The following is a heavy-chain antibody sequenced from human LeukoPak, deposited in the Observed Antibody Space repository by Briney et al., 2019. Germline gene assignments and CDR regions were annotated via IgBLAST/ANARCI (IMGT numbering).Heavy chain of an antibody. Sequence: GRSLRLSCAASGFTFSSYGMHWVGQAPGKGLEWVAVISYDGSNKYYADSVKGRFTISRDNSKNTLYLQMNSLRGEDTAVYYCASEGIAAAADIWGQGTMVTVSS. J-gene: IGHJ3*02. CDR2: ISYDGSNK. CDR3: ASEGIAAAADI. V-gene: IGHV3-30*03. D-gene: IGHD6-13*01. CDR1: GFTFSSYG.